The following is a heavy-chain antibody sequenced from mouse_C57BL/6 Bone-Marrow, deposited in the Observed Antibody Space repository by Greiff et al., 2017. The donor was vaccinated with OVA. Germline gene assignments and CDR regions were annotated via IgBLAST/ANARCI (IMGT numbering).Heavy chain of an antibody. V-gene: IGHV1-5*01. Sequence: VQLQQSGTVLARPGASVKMSCKTSGYTFTSYWMHWVKQRPGQGLEWIGAIYPGNSDTSYNQKFKGKAKLTAVTSASTAYMERSSLTKEDSAVYYCTREGVITTEVAPFDYWGQGTTLTVSS. D-gene: IGHD1-1*01. J-gene: IGHJ2*01. CDR3: TREGVITTEVAPFDY. CDR1: GYTFTSYW. CDR2: IYPGNSDT.